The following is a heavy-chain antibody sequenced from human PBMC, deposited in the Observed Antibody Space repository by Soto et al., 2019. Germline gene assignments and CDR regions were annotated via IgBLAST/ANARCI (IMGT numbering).Heavy chain of an antibody. V-gene: IGHV1-3*01. J-gene: IGHJ6*02. Sequence: GASVKVSCKASGYTFTSYAMHWGGQAPGERREWRGGSNAGNGNTKYSQKFHGRDTITRDTSASTAYMELSSLSSEDTAVSYCASDLRVIGTTVTPKAYYYGMDVWGQGTTVTVSS. D-gene: IGHD4-17*01. CDR2: SNAGNGNT. CDR1: GYTFTSYA. CDR3: ASDLRVIGTTVTPKAYYYGMDV.